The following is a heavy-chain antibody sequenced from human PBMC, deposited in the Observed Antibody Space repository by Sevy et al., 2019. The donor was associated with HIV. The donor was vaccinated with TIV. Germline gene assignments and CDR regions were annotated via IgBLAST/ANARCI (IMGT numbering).Heavy chain of an antibody. V-gene: IGHV3-23*01. Sequence: GGSLRLSCAASGFIFGTYAVSWVRQAPGKGLEWVSAISGSGGSTYYADSLKGRFTISRDNSKKKLYLQMNSLRAEDTAVYYCAKGDRTFYGMDVWGQGTTVTVSS. CDR2: ISGSGGST. J-gene: IGHJ6*02. CDR1: GFIFGTYA. CDR3: AKGDRTFYGMDV.